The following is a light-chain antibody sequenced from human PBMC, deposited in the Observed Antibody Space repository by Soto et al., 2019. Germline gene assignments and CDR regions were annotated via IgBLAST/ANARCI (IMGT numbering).Light chain of an antibody. CDR2: DDR. CDR1: NIGGKS. Sequence: ELTQPPSVSLAPGQTASITCGGNNIGGKSVHWYQQKPGQAPVLVVYDDRDRPSGIPERFSGSNSGNTATLTISRVEAGDEADYYCQVWDYISDHYVFGTGTKVTVL. CDR3: QVWDYISDHYV. V-gene: IGLV3-21*02. J-gene: IGLJ1*01.